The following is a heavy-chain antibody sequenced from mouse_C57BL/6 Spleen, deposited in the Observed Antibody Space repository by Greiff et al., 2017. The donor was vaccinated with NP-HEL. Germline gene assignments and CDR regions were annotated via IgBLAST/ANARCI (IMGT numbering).Heavy chain of an antibody. CDR1: GYSITSGYY. Sequence: DVQLQESGPGLVKPSQSLSLTCSVTGYSITSGYYWNWIRQFPGNKLEWMGYISYDGSNNYNPSLKNRISITRDTSKNQFFLKLNSVTTEDTATYDCAREARGLSHYYAMDYWGQGTSVTVSS. CDR2: ISYDGSN. V-gene: IGHV3-6*01. D-gene: IGHD3-2*02. J-gene: IGHJ4*01. CDR3: AREARGLSHYYAMDY.